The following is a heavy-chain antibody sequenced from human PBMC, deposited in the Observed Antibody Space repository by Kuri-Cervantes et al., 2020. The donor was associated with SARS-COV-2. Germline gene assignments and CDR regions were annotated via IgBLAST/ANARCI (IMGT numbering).Heavy chain of an antibody. V-gene: IGHV3-53*01. CDR1: GFTVSSNY. J-gene: IGHJ4*02. CDR3: AREIWYSSSLHYFDY. CDR2: IYSGGSI. Sequence: GGSLRLSCAASGFTVSSNYMSWVRQAPGKGLEWVSVIYSGGSIYYADSVKGRFTISRDNAKNSLYLQMNSLRAEDTAVYYCAREIWYSSSLHYFDYWGQGTLVTVSS. D-gene: IGHD6-13*01.